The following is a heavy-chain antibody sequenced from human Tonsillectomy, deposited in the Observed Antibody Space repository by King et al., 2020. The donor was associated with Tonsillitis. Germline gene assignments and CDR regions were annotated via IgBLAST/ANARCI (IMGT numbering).Heavy chain of an antibody. V-gene: IGHV1-18*04. CDR2: ISAYNGNT. J-gene: IGHJ5*02. CDR1: GYTFTNYG. Sequence: VQLVESGAEVKKPGASVKVSCTASGYTFTNYGITWVRQAPGQGLEWMGWISAYNGNTNCAQNLQGRVTMTTDTSTSTAYMELRSLRSDDTAVYYCAREHNVVETAPWFDPWGQGTLVTVSS. D-gene: IGHD2-21*02. CDR3: AREHNVVETAPWFDP.